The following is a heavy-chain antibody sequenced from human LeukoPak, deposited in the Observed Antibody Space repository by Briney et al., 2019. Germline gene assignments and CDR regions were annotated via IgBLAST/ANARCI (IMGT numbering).Heavy chain of an antibody. Sequence: GGSLRLSCAASGFTFSSYWMSWVRQAPGKGLEWVANIKQDGSEKYYVDSVKGRFTISRDNAKNSLYLQMNSLRAEGTAVYYCARDRVVRGVTGRWYCYGMDVWGKGTTVTVSS. D-gene: IGHD3-10*01. J-gene: IGHJ6*04. CDR3: ARDRVVRGVTGRWYCYGMDV. CDR1: GFTFSSYW. CDR2: IKQDGSEK. V-gene: IGHV3-7*03.